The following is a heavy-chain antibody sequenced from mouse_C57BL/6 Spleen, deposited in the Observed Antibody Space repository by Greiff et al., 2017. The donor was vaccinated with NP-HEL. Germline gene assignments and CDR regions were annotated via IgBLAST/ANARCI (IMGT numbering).Heavy chain of an antibody. Sequence: VQLQQSGAELAKPGASVKLSCKASGYTFTSYWMHWVKQRPGQGLEWIGYINPSSGYTKSNQKFKDKATLTADKSSSTAYMQLSSLTYEDSAVYYCASPFYYGYGGDHAMDYWGQGTSVTVSS. CDR2: INPSSGYT. D-gene: IGHD2-2*01. V-gene: IGHV1-7*01. CDR1: GYTFTSYW. CDR3: ASPFYYGYGGDHAMDY. J-gene: IGHJ4*01.